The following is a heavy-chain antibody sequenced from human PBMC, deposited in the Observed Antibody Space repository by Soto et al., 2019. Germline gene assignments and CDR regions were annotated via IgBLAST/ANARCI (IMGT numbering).Heavy chain of an antibody. CDR2: IIPILGIA. D-gene: IGHD4-17*01. J-gene: IGHJ4*02. CDR1: GGTFSSYT. CDR3: AGGKEDYGGTPTDY. V-gene: IGHV1-69*02. Sequence: QVQLVQSGAAVKKPGSSVQVSCKASGGTFSSYTISWVRQSPGQGLEWMGRIIPILGIANYAQKFQGRVTITADKSTSTAYMELSSLRSEDMAVYYCAGGKEDYGGTPTDYWGQGTLVTVSS.